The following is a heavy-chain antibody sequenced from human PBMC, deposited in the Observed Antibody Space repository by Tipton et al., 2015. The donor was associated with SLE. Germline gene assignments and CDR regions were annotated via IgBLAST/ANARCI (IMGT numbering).Heavy chain of an antibody. CDR2: INHSGST. Sequence: TLSLTCAVYGGSFSGYYWSWIRQPPGKGLEWIGEINHSGSTNYNPSLKSRVTISVDTSKNQFSLKLSSVTAADTAVYYCATFSQSRLFDYWGQGILVTVSS. CDR1: GGSFSGYY. J-gene: IGHJ4*02. V-gene: IGHV4-34*01. D-gene: IGHD3-3*02. CDR3: ATFSQSRLFDY.